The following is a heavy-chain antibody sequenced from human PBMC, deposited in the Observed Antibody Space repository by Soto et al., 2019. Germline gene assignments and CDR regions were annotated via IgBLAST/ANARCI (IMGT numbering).Heavy chain of an antibody. CDR3: ARGRLGGAANLGAFDI. CDR2: ISSSGSTI. J-gene: IGHJ3*02. D-gene: IGHD7-27*01. CDR1: GFTFSDYY. Sequence: GGSLRLSCAASGFTFSDYYMSWIRQAPGKGLEWVSYISSSGSTIYYADSVKGRFTISRDNAKNSLYLQMNSLRAEDTAVYYFARGRLGGAANLGAFDIWGQGTMVTVSS. V-gene: IGHV3-11*01.